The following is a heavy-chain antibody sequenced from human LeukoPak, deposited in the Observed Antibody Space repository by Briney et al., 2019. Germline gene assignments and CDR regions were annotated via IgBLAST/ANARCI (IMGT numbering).Heavy chain of an antibody. CDR2: IYYSGST. D-gene: IGHD2-15*01. V-gene: IGHV4-31*03. Sequence: SETLSLTCTVSGGSISSGGYYWSWIRQHPGKGLEWIGYIYYSGSTYYNPSLKSRVTISVDTSKNQFSLKLSSVTAADTAVYYCARESVVVVAAIVSRRYYYGMDVWGQGTTVTVSS. CDR3: ARESVVVVAAIVSRRYYYGMDV. CDR1: GGSISSGGYY. J-gene: IGHJ6*02.